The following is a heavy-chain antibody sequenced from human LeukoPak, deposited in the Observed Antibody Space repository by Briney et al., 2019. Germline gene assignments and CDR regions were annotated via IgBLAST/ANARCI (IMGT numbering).Heavy chain of an antibody. D-gene: IGHD3-22*01. Sequence: GRSLRLSCAASGFTFSSYAMHWVRQAPGKGLEWVAVISFDGDNKYYTDSVKGRFTISRDNSKNTLYLQMNSLRLEDTAAYHCARGLAITTFLDHWGQGTLVTVSS. CDR2: ISFDGDNK. CDR1: GFTFSSYA. CDR3: ARGLAITTFLDH. V-gene: IGHV3-30-3*01. J-gene: IGHJ4*02.